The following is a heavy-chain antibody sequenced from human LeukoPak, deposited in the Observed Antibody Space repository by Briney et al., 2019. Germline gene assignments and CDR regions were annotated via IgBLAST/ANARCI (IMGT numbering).Heavy chain of an antibody. Sequence: SETLSLTCAVYGGSFSGYYWSWIRQPPGKGLEWIGEINHSGSTNYNPSLKSRVTISVDTSKNQFSLKLSSVTAADTAVYYCARVGQWLAYYFDYWGQGTLVTVPS. D-gene: IGHD6-19*01. CDR3: ARVGQWLAYYFDY. J-gene: IGHJ4*02. CDR1: GGSFSGYY. CDR2: INHSGST. V-gene: IGHV4-34*01.